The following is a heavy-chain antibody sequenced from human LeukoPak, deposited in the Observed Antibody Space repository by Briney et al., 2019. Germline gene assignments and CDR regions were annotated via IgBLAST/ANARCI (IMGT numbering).Heavy chain of an antibody. CDR3: ARDLGSRGLYYMDV. Sequence: PSETLSLTCTVSGGSISSYYWSWIRQPPGKGLEWIGFLYYSGSPNFSPSLKSRVTISVDTSKNQFSLRLSSVTAADTAVYYCARDLGSRGLYYMDVWGKGTTVTVSS. J-gene: IGHJ6*03. CDR2: LYYSGSP. CDR1: GGSISSYY. V-gene: IGHV4-59*01. D-gene: IGHD6-19*01.